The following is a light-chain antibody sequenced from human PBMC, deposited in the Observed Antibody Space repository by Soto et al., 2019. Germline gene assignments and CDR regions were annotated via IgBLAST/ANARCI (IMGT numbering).Light chain of an antibody. CDR1: QSISRNY. CDR2: HGS. J-gene: IGKJ1*01. V-gene: IGKV3-20*01. CDR3: QQYQNLWT. Sequence: IVLTQSPGTLSLSPGERVTLSCRASQSISRNYLAWYQQKPGLAPRLIMYHGSRRAAGTPDRFSGSGSGTDFSLTISRLEPEDFAVYYCQQYQNLWTFGQGTKVEIK.